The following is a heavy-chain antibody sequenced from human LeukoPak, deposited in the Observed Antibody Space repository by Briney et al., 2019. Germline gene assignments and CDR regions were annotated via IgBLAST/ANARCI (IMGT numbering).Heavy chain of an antibody. CDR1: GFTFSSYD. J-gene: IGHJ4*02. V-gene: IGHV3-13*01. CDR3: ARAVGGYYFDY. CDR2: IGTAGDT. D-gene: IGHD3-22*01. Sequence: GGSLRLSCAASGFTFSSYDMHWVRQATGKGLEWASAIGTAGDTYYPGSVKGRFTISRENAKNSLYLQMNSLRAGDTAVYYCARAVGGYYFDYWGQGTLVTVSS.